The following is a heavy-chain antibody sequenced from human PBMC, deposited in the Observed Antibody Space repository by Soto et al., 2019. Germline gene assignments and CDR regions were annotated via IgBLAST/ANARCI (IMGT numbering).Heavy chain of an antibody. J-gene: IGHJ6*02. CDR3: ARDCSSTSCYTPHCGMDV. CDR2: IYSDGST. V-gene: IGHV3-53*01. CDR1: GFSVSGNY. D-gene: IGHD2-2*02. Sequence: GGSLRLSCAASGFSVSGNYMSWVRQAPGKGLEWVSVIYSDGSTYYADPVKGRFTISRGNSKSMMYLQMNSLRAEDTAVYYCARDCSSTSCYTPHCGMDVWGQGTTVTVSS.